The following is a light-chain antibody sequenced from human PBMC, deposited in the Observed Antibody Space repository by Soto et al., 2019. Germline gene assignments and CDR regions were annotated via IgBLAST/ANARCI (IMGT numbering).Light chain of an antibody. V-gene: IGKV1-5*03. CDR2: KAS. J-gene: IGKJ1*01. CDR1: QSSNKW. CDR3: QQYNRFSWT. Sequence: DIQMTQSPSTLSASVGDRVTITCRASQSSNKWLAWYQQKPGKAPKLLIYKASILQSWVPSRFSGTGSGTEFTLTISSLQPDDVASYYCQQYNRFSWTFGQGTKVEIK.